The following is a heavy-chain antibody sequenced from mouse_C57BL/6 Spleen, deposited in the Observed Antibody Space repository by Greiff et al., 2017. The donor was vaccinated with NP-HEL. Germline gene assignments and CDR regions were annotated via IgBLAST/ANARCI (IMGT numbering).Heavy chain of an antibody. Sequence: QVQLQQPGAELVMPGASVKLSCKASGYTFTSYWMHWVKQRPGQGLEWIGEIDPSDSYTNYNQKFKGKSTLTVDKSSNTAYMQLSSLTSEDSAVYYCARKGGYYYAMDYWGQGTSVTVSS. CDR3: ARKGGYYYAMDY. CDR2: IDPSDSYT. V-gene: IGHV1-69*01. J-gene: IGHJ4*01. D-gene: IGHD3-1*01. CDR1: GYTFTSYW.